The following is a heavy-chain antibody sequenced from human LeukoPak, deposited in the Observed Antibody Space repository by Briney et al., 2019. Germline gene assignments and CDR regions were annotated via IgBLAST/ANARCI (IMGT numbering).Heavy chain of an antibody. D-gene: IGHD6-6*01. Sequence: GGSLRLSCAASGFTFTNYAMSWVRQAPGKGLEWVSGISSSGANTYYADSVEGRFTISRDKSKNTLYPQMNSLRAEDTAVYYCARDHSPEYNSSAGYFQLWGQGTLVTVSS. CDR1: GFTFTNYA. V-gene: IGHV3-23*01. J-gene: IGHJ1*01. CDR2: ISSSGANT. CDR3: ARDHSPEYNSSAGYFQL.